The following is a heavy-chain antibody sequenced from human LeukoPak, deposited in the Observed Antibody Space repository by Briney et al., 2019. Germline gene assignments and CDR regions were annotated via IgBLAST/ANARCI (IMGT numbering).Heavy chain of an antibody. Sequence: SETLSLTCAVSGGSISSGGYSWSWIRQPPGKGLEWIGYIYYSGSTYYNPSLKSRVTISVDTSENQFSLKLSSVTAADTAVYYCARFSAGTCDYWGQGTLVTVSS. CDR1: GGSISSGGYS. CDR3: ARFSAGTCDY. J-gene: IGHJ4*02. CDR2: IYYSGST. V-gene: IGHV4-30-4*07.